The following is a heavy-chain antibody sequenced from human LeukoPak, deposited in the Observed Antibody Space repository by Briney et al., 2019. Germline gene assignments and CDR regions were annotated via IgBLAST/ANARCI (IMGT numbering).Heavy chain of an antibody. D-gene: IGHD2-15*01. Sequence: SETLSLTCTVSGGSISSYYWSWIRQPPGKGLEWIGYIYYSGSTNYNPSLKSRVTISVDTSENQYSLKLSSVTAADTAVYYCARLTDRLPGGLDYWGQGTLVTVSS. J-gene: IGHJ4*02. CDR1: GGSISSYY. V-gene: IGHV4-59*01. CDR3: ARLTDRLPGGLDY. CDR2: IYYSGST.